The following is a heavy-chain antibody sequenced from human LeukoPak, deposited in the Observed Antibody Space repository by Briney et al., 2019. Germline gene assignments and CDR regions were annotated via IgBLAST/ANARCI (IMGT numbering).Heavy chain of an antibody. CDR3: ARDEGAKIAFAV. CDR1: GYTFSSYD. CDR2: INPNSGGT. V-gene: IGHV1-8*03. Sequence: ASVKVSCKASGYTFSSYDINWVRQATGQALEWMGWINPNSGGTNYAQKFQGRVTINADKSTSTAYMELSSLRSEDTAVYYCARDEGAKIAFAVWGQGTMVTVSS. J-gene: IGHJ3*01. D-gene: IGHD1-26*01.